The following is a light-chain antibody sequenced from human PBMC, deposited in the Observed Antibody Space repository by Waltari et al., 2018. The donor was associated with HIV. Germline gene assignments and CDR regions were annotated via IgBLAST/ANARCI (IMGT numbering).Light chain of an antibody. CDR2: RNN. J-gene: IGLJ3*02. CDR3: AGWDDSLSGVV. Sequence: QSGLTQPPSASGTPGQRVTISCSGSSSNIGSNYVSWYQQHPGAAPKLLMYRNNQRPSGVPDRFSGSKSGTSASLAISGLRSEDEADYYCAGWDDSLSGVVFGGGTKLTVL. CDR1: SSNIGSNY. V-gene: IGLV1-47*01.